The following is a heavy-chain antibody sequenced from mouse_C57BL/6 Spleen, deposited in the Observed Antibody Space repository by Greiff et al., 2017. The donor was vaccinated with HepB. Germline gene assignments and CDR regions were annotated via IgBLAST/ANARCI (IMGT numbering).Heavy chain of an antibody. CDR2: ISSGGDYI. D-gene: IGHD2-5*01. CDR1: GFTFSSYA. CDR3: TREGNYSNSYWYFDV. V-gene: IGHV5-9-1*02. J-gene: IGHJ1*03. Sequence: EVKVVESGEGLVKPGGSLKLSCAASGFTFSSYAMSWVRQTPEKRLEWVAYISSGGDYIYYADTVKGRFTISRDNARNTLYLQMSSLKSEDTAMYYCTREGNYSNSYWYFDVWGTGTTVTVSS.